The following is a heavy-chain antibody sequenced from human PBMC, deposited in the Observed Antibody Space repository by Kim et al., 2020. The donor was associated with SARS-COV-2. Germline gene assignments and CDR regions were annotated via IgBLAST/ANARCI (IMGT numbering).Heavy chain of an antibody. V-gene: IGHV1-69*13. Sequence: SVKVSCKASGGTFSSYAISWVRQAPGQGLEWMGGIIPIFGTANYAQKFQGRVTITADESTSTAYMELSSLRSEDTAVYYCARDPPAGSSDWYFDLWGRGTLVTVSS. D-gene: IGHD6-6*01. J-gene: IGHJ2*01. CDR2: IIPIFGTA. CDR3: ARDPPAGSSDWYFDL. CDR1: GGTFSSYA.